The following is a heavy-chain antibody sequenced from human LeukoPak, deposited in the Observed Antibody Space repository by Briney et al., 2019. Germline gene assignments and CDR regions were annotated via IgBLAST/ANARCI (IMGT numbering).Heavy chain of an antibody. V-gene: IGHV3-9*01. Sequence: PGGSLRLSCAASGFSFGDYAMHWVRQAPGKGLEWVSGITWNSDIKAYADAVKGRFTVSRDNAKNSLYLQMKSLRSDDTALYYCARAPISGSYSQYFYMDVWGKGTTVTISS. D-gene: IGHD3-22*01. CDR1: GFSFGDYA. CDR3: ARAPISGSYSQYFYMDV. J-gene: IGHJ6*03. CDR2: ITWNSDIK.